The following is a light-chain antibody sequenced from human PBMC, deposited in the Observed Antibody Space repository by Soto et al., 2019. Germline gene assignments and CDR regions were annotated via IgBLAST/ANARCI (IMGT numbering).Light chain of an antibody. Sequence: EIVLTQSPVTLSLSPGERATLSCRASQDVRGNYLAWYQQKPGQAPRLLIYGASTRATGIPDRFSGSGSGTDFSLTISRLESQDFAVYACQQYGVSPRISFGTGTILVIK. J-gene: IGKJ3*01. CDR1: QDVRGNY. V-gene: IGKV3-20*01. CDR3: QQYGVSPRIS. CDR2: GAS.